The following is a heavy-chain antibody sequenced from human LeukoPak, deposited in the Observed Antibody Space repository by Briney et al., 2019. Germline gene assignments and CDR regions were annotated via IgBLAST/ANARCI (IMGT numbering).Heavy chain of an antibody. Sequence: SETLSLTCTVSGGSISSGNYYWSWIRQPAGKGLEWIGRIYTSGTTNYNPSLKSRVTISVDTSKNQFSLNLSSVTAADTAVYYCARARYSSSLPITYFYYMDVWGEGTTVTVSS. V-gene: IGHV4-61*02. J-gene: IGHJ6*03. CDR2: IYTSGTT. D-gene: IGHD6-13*01. CDR3: ARARYSSSLPITYFYYMDV. CDR1: GGSISSGNYY.